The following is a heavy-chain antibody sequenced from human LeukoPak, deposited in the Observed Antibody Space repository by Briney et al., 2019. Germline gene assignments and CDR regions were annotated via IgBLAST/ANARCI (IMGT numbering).Heavy chain of an antibody. J-gene: IGHJ4*02. V-gene: IGHV3-23*01. CDR2: ISSSGVST. CDR1: GFTFSSYA. D-gene: IGHD3-10*01. CDR3: AKDQVTMVRGANDY. Sequence: GGSLRLSCAASGFTFSSYAMSWVRQAPGKGLEWVSVISSSGVSTYYADSVTGRFTISRDNSKNTLYLQMSSLRAEDTAVYYCAKDQVTMVRGANDYWGQGTLVTVSS.